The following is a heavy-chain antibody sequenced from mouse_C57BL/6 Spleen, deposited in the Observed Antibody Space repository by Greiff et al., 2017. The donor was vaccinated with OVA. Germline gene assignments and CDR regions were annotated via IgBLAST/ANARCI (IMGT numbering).Heavy chain of an antibody. J-gene: IGHJ2*01. D-gene: IGHD1-1*01. V-gene: IGHV1-82*01. Sequence: VQLQESGPELVKPGASVKISCKASGYAFSSSWMNWVKQRPGQGLEWIGRIYPGDGDTNYNGKFKGKATLTADKSSSTAYMQLSSLTSEDSAVYFCARATTVVADYWGQGTTLTVSS. CDR1: GYAFSSSW. CDR3: ARATTVVADY. CDR2: IYPGDGDT.